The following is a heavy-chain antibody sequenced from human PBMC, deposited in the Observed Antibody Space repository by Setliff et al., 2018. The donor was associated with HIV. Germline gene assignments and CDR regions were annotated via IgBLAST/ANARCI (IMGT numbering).Heavy chain of an antibody. J-gene: IGHJ4*02. V-gene: IGHV3-43D*03. D-gene: IGHD3-9*01. CDR3: AKGTMNHDFLTGYSPFDS. Sequence: SLRLSCVASGFTFNDYSMHWVRQTPGKTLEWVSLISWDSGRTDYAVSVRGRFTISRDNSKNSLYLQMQSLRPEDTALYYCAKGTMNHDFLTGYSPFDSWGQGTQVTVSS. CDR1: GFTFNDYS. CDR2: ISWDSGRT.